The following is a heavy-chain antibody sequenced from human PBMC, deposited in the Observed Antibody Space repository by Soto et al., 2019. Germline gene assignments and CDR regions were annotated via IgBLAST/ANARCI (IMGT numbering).Heavy chain of an antibody. Sequence: ASVKVSCKASGYTFTSYGISWVRQAPGQGLEWMGWISAYNGNTNYAQKLQGRVTMTTDTSTSTAYMELRSLRSDDTAVYYCAREQYYYDSSGYYWASYYYYGMDVWGQGTMVTVSS. V-gene: IGHV1-18*01. CDR3: AREQYYYDSSGYYWASYYYYGMDV. CDR2: ISAYNGNT. CDR1: GYTFTSYG. D-gene: IGHD3-22*01. J-gene: IGHJ6*02.